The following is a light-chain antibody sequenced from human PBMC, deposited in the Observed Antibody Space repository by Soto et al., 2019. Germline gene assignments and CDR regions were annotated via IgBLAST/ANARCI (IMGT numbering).Light chain of an antibody. CDR1: SSDVGGYNY. Sequence: SVLTQPASVSGSPGQSITISCTVTSSDVGGYNYVSWYQQHPGKAPKLMIYEVSNRPSGVSNRFSGSKSGNTASLTISGLQAEDEADYYSSSYTSSSTLVFGTGTKVTVL. CDR3: SSYTSSSTLV. CDR2: EVS. V-gene: IGLV2-14*01. J-gene: IGLJ1*01.